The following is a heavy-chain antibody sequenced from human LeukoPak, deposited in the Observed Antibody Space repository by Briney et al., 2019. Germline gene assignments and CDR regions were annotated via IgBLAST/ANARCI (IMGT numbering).Heavy chain of an antibody. Sequence: ASVKVSCKTSGYPFTTWEINWVRQSAGQGLEWMGWVHPNGGNTAYAQKFQGRVTMTRDTSISTAYMELSGLTSDDTAVYFCARGPRNDPWGQGTLVTVSS. CDR3: ARGPRNDP. V-gene: IGHV1-8*01. CDR1: GYPFTTWE. CDR2: VHPNGGNT. D-gene: IGHD1-14*01. J-gene: IGHJ5*02.